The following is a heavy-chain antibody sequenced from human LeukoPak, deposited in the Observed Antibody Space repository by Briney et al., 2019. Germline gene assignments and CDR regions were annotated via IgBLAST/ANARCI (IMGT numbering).Heavy chain of an antibody. Sequence: ASVKVSCKASGYTFTSYDINWVRQATGQGLEWMGWMNPNSGNTGYAQKFQGRVTMTRNTSISIAYMELSSLRSEDTAVYYCARGLFLRRVVPAARSGYWGQGTLVTVSS. D-gene: IGHD2-2*01. V-gene: IGHV1-8*01. CDR2: MNPNSGNT. CDR3: ARGLFLRRVVPAARSGY. CDR1: GYTFTSYD. J-gene: IGHJ4*02.